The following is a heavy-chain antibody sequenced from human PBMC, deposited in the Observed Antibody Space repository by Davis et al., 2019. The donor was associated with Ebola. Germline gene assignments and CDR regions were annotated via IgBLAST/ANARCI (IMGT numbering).Heavy chain of an antibody. CDR3: ARGNGDYYFDY. V-gene: IGHV1-18*01. Sequence: ASVKVSCKASGGTFSNYAINWVRQAPGQGLEWMGWISAYNGNTNYAQTLQGRVTMTTDTSTSTAYMELRSLRSDDTAVYYCARGNGDYYFDYWGQGTLVTVSS. CDR1: GGTFSNYA. CDR2: ISAYNGNT. J-gene: IGHJ4*02. D-gene: IGHD4-17*01.